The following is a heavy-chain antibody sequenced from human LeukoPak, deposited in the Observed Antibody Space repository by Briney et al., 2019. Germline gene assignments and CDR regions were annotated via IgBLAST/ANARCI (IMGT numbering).Heavy chain of an antibody. D-gene: IGHD1-26*01. CDR1: GFTFSDYW. Sequence: PGGSLRLSCAASGFTFSDYWMSWVRQAPGKGLEWVANIKQDGSETYYVDSVKGRFTISRDNAKNSLYLQMNSLRAEDTAVYYCARDKKVVATNLDFWGQGTLVTVSS. J-gene: IGHJ4*02. CDR3: ARDKKVVATNLDF. V-gene: IGHV3-7*01. CDR2: IKQDGSET.